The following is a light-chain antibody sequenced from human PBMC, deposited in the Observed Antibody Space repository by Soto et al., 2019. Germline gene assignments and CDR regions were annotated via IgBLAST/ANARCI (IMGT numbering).Light chain of an antibody. CDR1: SSDIGSHV. V-gene: IGLV1-44*01. CDR2: TNN. J-gene: IGLJ3*02. CDR3: AAWGGSLQTGV. Sequence: QSVLTQPPSASGTPGQRVTISCSGSSSDIGSHVVNWYQQVPGTAPKLLIYTNNQRPSGVPERFSDSKSGTSASLAISGLQTEYEADYYGAAWGGSLQTGVFGGGTKLTVL.